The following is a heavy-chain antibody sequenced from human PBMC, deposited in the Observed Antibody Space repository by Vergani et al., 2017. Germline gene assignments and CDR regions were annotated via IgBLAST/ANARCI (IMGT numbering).Heavy chain of an antibody. V-gene: IGHV3-30*02. CDR2: IDSDGDNK. Sequence: QVQMVESGGGVVQPGGSLSPSCEASGFSFGVYGMTWVRQVPGKGLGWVAFIDSDGDNKFYADSVKGRFTISRDISKNTLYLEMNSLSAEDTALYHCVKDHPVFDEWGRGTLVSVS. CDR1: GFSFGVYG. CDR3: VKDHPVFDE. J-gene: IGHJ4*02.